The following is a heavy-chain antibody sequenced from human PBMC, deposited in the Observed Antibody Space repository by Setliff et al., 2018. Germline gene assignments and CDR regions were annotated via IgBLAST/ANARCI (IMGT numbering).Heavy chain of an antibody. V-gene: IGHV3-53*01. CDR1: GVTVSAYD. D-gene: IGHD3-10*01. Sequence: GESLKISCAASGVTVSAYDMSWVRQAPGKGLEWVSLLDNDGSTYYSDSVKGRFTISRGTSKNTLYLQMSSLRTEDTAVYYCRLWFGELLRDYWGQGTPVTVSS. J-gene: IGHJ4*02. CDR3: RLWFGELLRDY. CDR2: LDNDGST.